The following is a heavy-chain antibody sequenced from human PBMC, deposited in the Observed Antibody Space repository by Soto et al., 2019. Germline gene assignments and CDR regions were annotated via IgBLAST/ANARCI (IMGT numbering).Heavy chain of an antibody. CDR2: ISSDGSNK. Sequence: QVQLVESGGGVVQPGRSLTLSCAASGFTFSNYGMHWVRQAPGTGLEWVALISSDGSNKYYANSVKGRFTISRDNSKNTLYMQTNSPRPEDTAVYYWAKDGYPYGSADFWGQGNLVTVSS. CDR1: GFTFSNYG. V-gene: IGHV3-30*18. D-gene: IGHD5-18*01. CDR3: AKDGYPYGSADF. J-gene: IGHJ4*02.